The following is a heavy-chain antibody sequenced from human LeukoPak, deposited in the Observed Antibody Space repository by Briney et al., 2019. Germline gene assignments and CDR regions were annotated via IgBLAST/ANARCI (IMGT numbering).Heavy chain of an antibody. CDR1: GYNFIANS. Sequence: ASVKVSCKASGYNFIANSIHWVRQAPGQGLERMGWINPYDGATNYVQKFQGRVTMTRDTSITTAFMEVSGLRSDDTAVYYCARGSGNYFPFDYFPFDYWGQGSLVTVSS. V-gene: IGHV1-2*02. CDR3: ARGSGNYFPFDYFPFDY. J-gene: IGHJ4*02. CDR2: INPYDGAT. D-gene: IGHD1-26*01.